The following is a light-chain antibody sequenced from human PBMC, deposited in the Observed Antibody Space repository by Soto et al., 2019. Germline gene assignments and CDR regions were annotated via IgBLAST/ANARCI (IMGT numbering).Light chain of an antibody. CDR2: DAS. CDR3: QQYTNWRT. CDR1: QSVSTN. V-gene: IGKV3-15*01. Sequence: ELVMTQSPGTLSVSPGERATLSCRASQSVSTNLAWYQQKPGQAPRLLIYDASTRATGIPARFSGSGSGTEFTLTISSLQSEDFAVYYCQQYTNWRTVGQGTKVDIK. J-gene: IGKJ1*01.